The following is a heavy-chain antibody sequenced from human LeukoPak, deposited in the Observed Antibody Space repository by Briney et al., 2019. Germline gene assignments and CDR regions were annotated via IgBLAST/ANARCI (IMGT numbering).Heavy chain of an antibody. V-gene: IGHV1-2*02. CDR1: GYTFTGYY. J-gene: IGHJ4*02. CDR2: INPNSGGT. Sequence: GVSVKVSCKASGYTFTGYYMHWVRQAPGQGLEWMGWINPNSGGTNYAQKFQGRVTMTRDTSISTAYMELSRLRSDDTAVYYCARVSYDILTGYPLQDYWGQGTLVTVSS. D-gene: IGHD3-9*01. CDR3: ARVSYDILTGYPLQDY.